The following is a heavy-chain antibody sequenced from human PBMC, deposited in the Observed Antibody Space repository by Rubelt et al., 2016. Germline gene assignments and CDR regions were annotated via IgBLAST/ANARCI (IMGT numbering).Heavy chain of an antibody. V-gene: IGHV1-8*01. CDR2: MNPNSGNT. CDR1: GYTFTSYD. CDR3: ALGAGDEGVRR. J-gene: IGHJ4*02. D-gene: IGHD3-10*01. Sequence: SGAEVKKPGASVRVSCKASGYTFTSYDINWVRQATGQGLEWMGWMNPNSGNTGYAKKFQGRVTMTRNTSISTAYMELRRLRSEDTAVYYCALGAGDEGVRRWGQGTLVTVSS.